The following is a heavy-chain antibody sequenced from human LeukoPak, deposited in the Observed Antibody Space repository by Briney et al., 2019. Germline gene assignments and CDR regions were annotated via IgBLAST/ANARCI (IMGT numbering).Heavy chain of an antibody. V-gene: IGHV4-59*01. CDR2: IYYSGST. J-gene: IGHJ4*02. CDR1: GGSISSYY. CDR3: ARSRYDILTGGPYYFDY. D-gene: IGHD3-9*01. Sequence: PSETLSLTCTVSGGSISSYYWSWIREPPGKGLEWIGYIYYSGSTNYNPSLKSRVTISVDTSKNQFSLKLSSVTAADTAAYYCARSRYDILTGGPYYFDYWGQGTLVTVSS.